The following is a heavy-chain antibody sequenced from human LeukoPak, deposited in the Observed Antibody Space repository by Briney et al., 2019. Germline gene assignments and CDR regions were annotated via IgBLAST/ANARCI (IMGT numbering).Heavy chain of an antibody. Sequence: SETLSLTCTVSGGSISSSSYYWGWIRQPPGKGLEWIGSIYYSGSTYYNPSLKSRVTISVDTSKNQFSLKLSSVTAADTAVYYCARQGRFGEFTANWFDPWGQGTLVTVSS. CDR3: ARQGRFGEFTANWFDP. J-gene: IGHJ5*02. CDR1: GGSISSSSYY. D-gene: IGHD3-10*01. V-gene: IGHV4-39*01. CDR2: IYYSGST.